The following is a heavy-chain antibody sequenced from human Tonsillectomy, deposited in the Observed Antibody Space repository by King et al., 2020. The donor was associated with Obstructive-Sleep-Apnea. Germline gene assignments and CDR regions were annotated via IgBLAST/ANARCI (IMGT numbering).Heavy chain of an antibody. D-gene: IGHD1-7*01. V-gene: IGHV4-38-2*02. CDR3: TREMGELLGFDF. CDR2: IYHTGNT. J-gene: IGHJ4*02. CDR1: GYSITSGYY. Sequence: VQLQESGPGLVKPSETLSLTCAVSGYSITSGYYWGWIRQPPGKGLEWIASIYHTGNTYYNPSLKSRVIMSVDTSKNQFSLKLTSVTAADTAVYYCTREMGELLGFDFWGQGTLVTVPS.